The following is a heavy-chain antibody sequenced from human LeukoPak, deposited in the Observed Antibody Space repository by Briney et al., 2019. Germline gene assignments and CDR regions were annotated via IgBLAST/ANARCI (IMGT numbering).Heavy chain of an antibody. J-gene: IGHJ3*02. CDR3: ARVMITFGGVIVDAFDI. CDR2: XXSSSSYT. Sequence: GGSLRLSCAASGFTFSDYYMSWIRQAPGKGLXXXXXXXSSSSYTNYADSVKGRFTISRDNAKNSLYLQMNSLRAEDTAVYYCARVMITFGGVIVDAFDIWGQGTMVTVSS. CDR1: GFTFSDYY. V-gene: IGHV3-11*06. D-gene: IGHD3-16*02.